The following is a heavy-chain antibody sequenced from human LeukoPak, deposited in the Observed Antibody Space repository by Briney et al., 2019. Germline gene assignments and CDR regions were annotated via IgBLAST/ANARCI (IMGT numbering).Heavy chain of an antibody. Sequence: GGSLRLSCAASGFTFSSYAINWVRQAPGRGLEWVSAIRGNGDGTYNADSVKGRFTISRDNSKNTLYLQMNSLRAEDTAVYYCAKGRYYDSGNAFDIWGQGTMVTVSS. CDR1: GFTFSSYA. J-gene: IGHJ3*02. V-gene: IGHV3-23*01. CDR3: AKGRYYDSGNAFDI. D-gene: IGHD3-9*01. CDR2: IRGNGDGT.